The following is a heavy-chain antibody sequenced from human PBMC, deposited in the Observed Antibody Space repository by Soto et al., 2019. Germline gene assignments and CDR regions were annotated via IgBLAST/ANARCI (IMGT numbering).Heavy chain of an antibody. J-gene: IGHJ4*02. CDR3: ARGPNIVATILNY. D-gene: IGHD5-12*01. CDR1: GGTFSSYT. V-gene: IGHV1-69*02. CDR2: IIPILGIA. Sequence: QVQLVQSGAEVKKPGSSVKVSCKASGGTFSSYTISWVRQAPGQGLEWMGRIIPILGIANYAQKFQGRVTITADKSTSTAYMALSSLRSEDTAVYYCARGPNIVATILNYWGQGTLVTVSS.